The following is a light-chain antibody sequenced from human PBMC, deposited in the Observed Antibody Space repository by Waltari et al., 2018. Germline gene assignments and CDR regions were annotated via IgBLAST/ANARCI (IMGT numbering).Light chain of an antibody. CDR3: MQALQTLRT. V-gene: IGKV2-28*01. CDR2: LGS. Sequence: DIVLPQSPLSLPVTPGAPAPIACRSSQSLQHSNGYNYLDWYLQKPGQSPQLLIYLGSNRASGVPDRFSGSGSGTDFTLKISRVEAEDVGVYYCMQALQTLRTFGQGTKVEIK. J-gene: IGKJ1*01. CDR1: QSLQHSNGYNY.